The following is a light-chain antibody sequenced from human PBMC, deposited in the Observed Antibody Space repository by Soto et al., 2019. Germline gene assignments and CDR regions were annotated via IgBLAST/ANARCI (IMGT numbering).Light chain of an antibody. CDR3: QYYGSSHSNT. Sequence: EILLTQSPATLSLSPGERATLSCRASQGVSSYLAWYQQKPGQAPRLLIYDASNRATGIPARFSGSGSGTDFTLTINRVEPEDFAVYYCQYYGSSHSNTFGQGTRLEIK. CDR1: QGVSSY. V-gene: IGKV3D-11*01. CDR2: DAS. J-gene: IGKJ5*01.